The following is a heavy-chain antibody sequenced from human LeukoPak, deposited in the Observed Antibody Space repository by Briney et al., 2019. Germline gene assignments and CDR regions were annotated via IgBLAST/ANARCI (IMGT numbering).Heavy chain of an antibody. J-gene: IGHJ4*02. CDR3: ATGVGEAPVN. Sequence: SETLSLTCAVYGGSFSGDYWSWIRQPPGEGLEWIGEINHSGSTNYNPSLKSRVTISIDTSKNQFSLNLNSVTAADTAVYYCATGVGEAPVNWGPGTLVTVSS. D-gene: IGHD3-16*01. CDR1: GGSFSGDY. CDR2: INHSGST. V-gene: IGHV4-34*01.